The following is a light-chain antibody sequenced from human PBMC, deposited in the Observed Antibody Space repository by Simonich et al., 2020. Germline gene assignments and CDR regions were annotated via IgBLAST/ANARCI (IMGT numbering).Light chain of an antibody. V-gene: IGKV4-1*01. CDR1: QSVLYSSNNKNY. J-gene: IGKJ3*01. CDR3: KQYYSTPLT. Sequence: DILMTQSPDSLAVSLGERATINCKSSQSVLYSSNNKNYLAWYQQKPGQPPKLLIYWATTRESGVPDRFSGSGSGTDFTLTISSLQAEHVAVYYCKQYYSTPLTFGPGTKVDIK. CDR2: WAT.